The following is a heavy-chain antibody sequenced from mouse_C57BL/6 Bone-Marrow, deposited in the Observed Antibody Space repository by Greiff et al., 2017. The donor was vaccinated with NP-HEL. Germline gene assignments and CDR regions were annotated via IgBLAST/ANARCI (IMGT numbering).Heavy chain of an antibody. CDR3: ARDRYE. CDR1: GFTFSSYA. V-gene: IGHV5-4*01. J-gene: IGHJ2*01. Sequence: EVKLMESGGGLVKPGGSLKLSCAASGFTFSSYAMSWVRQTPEKRLEWVATISDGGSYTYYPDNVKGRFTISRDNAKNNLYLQMSHLKSEDTAMYYCARDRYEWGQGTTLTVSS. D-gene: IGHD2-3*01. CDR2: ISDGGSYT.